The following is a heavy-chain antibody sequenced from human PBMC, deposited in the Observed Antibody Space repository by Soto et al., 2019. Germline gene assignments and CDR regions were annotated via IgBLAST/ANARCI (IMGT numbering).Heavy chain of an antibody. J-gene: IGHJ6*02. V-gene: IGHV3-21*01. CDR1: GFTFSSYS. CDR2: ISSSSSYI. D-gene: IGHD6-13*01. CDR3: ARDGAAADPYYYYGMDV. Sequence: EVQLVESGGGLVKPGGSLSLSCAASGFTFSSYSMNWVRQAPGKGLEWVSSISSSSSYIYYADSVKGRFTISRDNAKNSLYLQMNSLRAEDTAVYYCARDGAAADPYYYYGMDVWGQGTTVTVSS.